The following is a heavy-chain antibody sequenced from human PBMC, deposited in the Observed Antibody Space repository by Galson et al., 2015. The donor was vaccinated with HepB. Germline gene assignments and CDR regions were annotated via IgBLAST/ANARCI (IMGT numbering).Heavy chain of an antibody. J-gene: IGHJ4*02. D-gene: IGHD2-15*01. CDR3: ARGYCSGGSCLPALD. CDR1: GFTFSSYA. V-gene: IGHV3-30*04. CDR2: ISYDGSNK. Sequence: SLRLSCAASGFTFSSYAMHWVRQAPGKGLEWVAVISYDGSNKYYADSVKGRFTISRDNSKNTLYLQMNSLRAEDTAVYYCARGYCSGGSCLPALDWGQGTLVTVSS.